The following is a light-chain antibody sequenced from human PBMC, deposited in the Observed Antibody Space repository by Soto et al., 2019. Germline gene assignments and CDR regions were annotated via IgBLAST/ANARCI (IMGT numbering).Light chain of an antibody. CDR1: QSLTNNY. V-gene: IGKV3-20*01. J-gene: IGKJ1*01. CDR3: QQYEAVVT. Sequence: EIVLTQSPVTLSLSPGERATLSCRASQSLTNNYFDWYQQKPGRALRLLIDGASTRATGIPDRFSGSGSGTDFTLTISRLEPEDVAAYYCQQYEAVVTFGQGTKVDNK. CDR2: GAS.